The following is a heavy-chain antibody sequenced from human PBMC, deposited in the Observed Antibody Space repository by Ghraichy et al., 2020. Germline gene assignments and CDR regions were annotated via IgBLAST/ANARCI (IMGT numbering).Heavy chain of an antibody. V-gene: IGHV4-39*01. D-gene: IGHD4-23*01. CDR2: IYYSGST. J-gene: IGHJ5*02. CDR3: ARLYGGKVSA. Sequence: SETLSLTCTVSGGSISSSSYYWGWIRQPPGKGLEWIGSIYYSGSTYYNPSLKSRVTISVDTSKNQFSLKLSSVTAADTAVYYCARLYGGKVSAWGQGTLVTVSS. CDR1: GGSISSSSYY.